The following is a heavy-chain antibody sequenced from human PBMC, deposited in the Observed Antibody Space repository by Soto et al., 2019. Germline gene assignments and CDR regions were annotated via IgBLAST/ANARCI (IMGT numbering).Heavy chain of an antibody. CDR3: ARTTVVRSLDY. D-gene: IGHD4-17*01. V-gene: IGHV1-69*01. Sequence: QVQLVQSGAEVKKPGSSVKVSCKASGGTFSSYAISWVRQAPGQGLEWMGGIIPIFGTANYAQKFQGRVTSTAAESTSTAYMELSRLGAEDKDVYYCARTTVVRSLDYWGQGTLVTVSS. CDR1: GGTFSSYA. J-gene: IGHJ4*02. CDR2: IIPIFGTA.